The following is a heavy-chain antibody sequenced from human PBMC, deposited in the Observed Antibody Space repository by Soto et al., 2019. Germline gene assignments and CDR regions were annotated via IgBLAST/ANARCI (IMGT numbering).Heavy chain of an antibody. Sequence: SQTLSLTCAISGDSVSSNSAAWNWIRQSPSRGLEWLGRTYYRSKWYNDYAVSVKSRITINPDTSKNQFSLQLNSVTPEDTAVYYCAREVVVYDFWSGYYHWFDPWGQGTLVTVSS. V-gene: IGHV6-1*01. CDR1: GDSVSSNSAA. CDR2: TYYRSKWYN. J-gene: IGHJ5*02. D-gene: IGHD3-3*01. CDR3: AREVVVYDFWSGYYHWFDP.